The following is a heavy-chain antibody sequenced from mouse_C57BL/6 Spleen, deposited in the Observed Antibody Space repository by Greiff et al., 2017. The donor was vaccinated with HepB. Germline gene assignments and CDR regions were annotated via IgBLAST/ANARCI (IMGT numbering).Heavy chain of an antibody. Sequence: EVKVEESEGGLVQPGSSMKLSCTASGFTFSDYYMAWVRQVPEKGLEWVANINYDGSSTYYLDSLKSRFIISRDNAKNILYLQMSSLKSEDTATYYCARDSNDGWYFDVWGTGTTVTVSS. CDR1: GFTFSDYY. J-gene: IGHJ1*03. D-gene: IGHD2-12*01. V-gene: IGHV5-16*01. CDR3: ARDSNDGWYFDV. CDR2: INYDGSST.